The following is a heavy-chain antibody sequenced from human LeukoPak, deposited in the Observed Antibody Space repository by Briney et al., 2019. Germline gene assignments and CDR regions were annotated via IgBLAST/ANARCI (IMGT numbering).Heavy chain of an antibody. Sequence: GSLRLSCAASGFTFSSYAMHWVRQAPGKGLEWVAVISYDGSNKYYADSVKGRFTISRDNSKNTLYLQMNSLRAEDTAVYYCAKDGGVAERGGDYFDYWGQGTLVTVSS. CDR1: GFTFSSYA. CDR2: ISYDGSNK. J-gene: IGHJ4*02. D-gene: IGHD1-1*01. CDR3: AKDGGVAERGGDYFDY. V-gene: IGHV3-30-3*01.